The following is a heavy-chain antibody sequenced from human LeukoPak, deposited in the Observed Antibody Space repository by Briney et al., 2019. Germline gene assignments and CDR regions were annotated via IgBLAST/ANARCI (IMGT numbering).Heavy chain of an antibody. Sequence: GGSLRLSCAASGFTFSNSAMSWVRQAPGKGLEWVSSISSSSSYIYYADSVKGRFTISRDNAKNSLYLQMNSLRAEDTAVYYCARGSASYSSSWDPLDVWGQGTTVTVSS. CDR3: ARGSASYSSSWDPLDV. CDR2: ISSSSSYI. V-gene: IGHV3-21*01. CDR1: GFTFSNSA. J-gene: IGHJ6*02. D-gene: IGHD6-13*01.